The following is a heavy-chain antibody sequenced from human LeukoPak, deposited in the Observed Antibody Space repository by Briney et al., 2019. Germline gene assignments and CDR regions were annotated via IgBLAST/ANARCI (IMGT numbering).Heavy chain of an antibody. CDR1: GFTFSSYE. CDR3: AELGITMIGGV. V-gene: IGHV3-48*03. Sequence: RPGGSLRLSCAASGFTFSSYEMNWVRQAPGKGLEWVSYISSSGSTIYYADSVKGRFTFSRDNAKNSLYLQMNSLRAEDTAVYYCAELGITMIGGVWGKGTTVTISS. J-gene: IGHJ6*04. CDR2: ISSSGSTI. D-gene: IGHD3-10*02.